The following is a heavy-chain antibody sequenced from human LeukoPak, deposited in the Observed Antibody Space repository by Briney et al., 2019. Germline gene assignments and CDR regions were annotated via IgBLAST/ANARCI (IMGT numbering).Heavy chain of an antibody. CDR1: SGSFSGYY. CDR3: AASLWFGIYPDY. V-gene: IGHV4-34*01. D-gene: IGHD3-10*01. Sequence: SETLSLTCAVYSGSFSGYYWTWFRQPPGKGLEWIGDFNHSWGAKYNPSFKSRVTISVDTSNNHLSLSLNSVTAADTAVYYCAASLWFGIYPDYWGQGSLVTVSS. J-gene: IGHJ4*02. CDR2: FNHSWGA.